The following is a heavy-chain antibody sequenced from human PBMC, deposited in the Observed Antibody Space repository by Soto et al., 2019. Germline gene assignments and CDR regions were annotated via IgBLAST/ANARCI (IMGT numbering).Heavy chain of an antibody. V-gene: IGHV6-1*01. CDR1: GDSVSSNSAA. J-gene: IGHJ6*01. D-gene: IGHD2-2*01. CDR2: TYYRSKWYN. CDR3: AGVGTRGNYYYYGMDV. Sequence: SQTLSLTCAISGDSVSSNSAAWNWIRQSPSRGLEWLGRTYYRSKWYNDYAVSVKSRITIDPDTSKNQSSLQLNSVTPEDTAVYYRAGVGTRGNYYYYGMDVWGQGTTVTVSS.